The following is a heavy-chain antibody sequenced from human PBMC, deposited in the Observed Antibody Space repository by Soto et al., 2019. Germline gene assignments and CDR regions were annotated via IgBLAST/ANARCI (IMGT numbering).Heavy chain of an antibody. Sequence: ASVKVSCKASGYTFTGYYMHWVRQAPGQGLEWMGWINPNSGGTNYAQKFQGWVTMTRDTSISTAYMELSRLRSDDTAVYYCARFGGIAAAGGAFDIWGQGTMVDVAS. CDR2: INPNSGGT. D-gene: IGHD6-13*01. V-gene: IGHV1-2*04. CDR3: ARFGGIAAAGGAFDI. CDR1: GYTFTGYY. J-gene: IGHJ3*02.